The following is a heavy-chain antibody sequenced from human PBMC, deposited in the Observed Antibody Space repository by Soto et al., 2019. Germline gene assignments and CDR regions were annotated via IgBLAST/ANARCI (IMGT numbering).Heavy chain of an antibody. V-gene: IGHV1-69*01. J-gene: IGHJ5*02. CDR3: SSLNSSGWYGGWFDP. Sequence: QVQLVQSGAEVKKPGSSVKVSCKAYGGTFSSYAISWVRQAPGQGLEWMGGIIPIFGTANYAQKFQGRVTITAAESTSTAYMELSSLRSEDTAVYYCSSLNSSGWYGGWFDPWGQGTLVTVSS. CDR2: IIPIFGTA. D-gene: IGHD6-19*01. CDR1: GGTFSSYA.